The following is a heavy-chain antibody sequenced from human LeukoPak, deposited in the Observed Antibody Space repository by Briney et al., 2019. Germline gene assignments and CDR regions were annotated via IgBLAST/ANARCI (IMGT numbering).Heavy chain of an antibody. Sequence: SETLSLTCTVSGGSIGTYYWSWIRQPPGKGLEWIGFIYYTGSTNYNPSLKSRVTISLDTSKNQFSLNLSSVTAADTAVYYCARCGLSWNGGYQMDVWGTGTTVTVSS. J-gene: IGHJ6*03. CDR3: ARCGLSWNGGYQMDV. CDR1: GGSIGTYY. CDR2: IYYTGST. D-gene: IGHD1-1*01. V-gene: IGHV4-59*01.